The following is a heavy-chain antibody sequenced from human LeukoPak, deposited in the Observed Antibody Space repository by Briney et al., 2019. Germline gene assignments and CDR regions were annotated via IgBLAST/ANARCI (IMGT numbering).Heavy chain of an antibody. D-gene: IGHD3-22*01. J-gene: IGHJ4*02. Sequence: GRSLRLSCAASGFTFSSYAMHWVRQAPGKGLEWVAVISYDGSNKYYADSVKGRFTISRDNSKYTLYLQMNSLRAEDTAVYYCARDQGYYDSSGYIDYWGQGTLVTVSS. CDR3: ARDQGYYDSSGYIDY. V-gene: IGHV3-30-3*01. CDR2: ISYDGSNK. CDR1: GFTFSSYA.